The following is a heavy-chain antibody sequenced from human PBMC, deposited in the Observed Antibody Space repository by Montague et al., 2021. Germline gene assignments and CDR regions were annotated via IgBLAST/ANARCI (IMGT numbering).Heavy chain of an antibody. D-gene: IGHD2-15*01. Sequence: PALVKPTQTLTLTCTFSGFSLTTSGVGVGWIRQPPGKALEWLGVIYWDADKRYSPSLQNRLIITHDASRNQVILTLNDLDPMDTGTYFCAHTHHVIPFCFYMDVWGKGTTVTVSS. CDR3: AHTHHVIPFCFYMDV. J-gene: IGHJ6*03. CDR1: GFSLTTSGVG. CDR2: IYWDADK. V-gene: IGHV2-5*02.